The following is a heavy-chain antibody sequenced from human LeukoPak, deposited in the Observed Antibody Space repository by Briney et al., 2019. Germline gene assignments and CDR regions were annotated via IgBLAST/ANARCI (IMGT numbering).Heavy chain of an antibody. Sequence: ASVKVSCKASGYTFSDYYMHWWRQVPGQRLEWLGWINPKSGDTNFAQNFQGRVTMTRDTSISTAYMELSSLTSDDRAVYYCARGPNTGAFDAWGQGTLVTVSS. V-gene: IGHV1-2*02. J-gene: IGHJ4*02. CDR2: INPKSGDT. CDR3: ARGPNTGAFDA. D-gene: IGHD7-27*01. CDR1: GYTFSDYY.